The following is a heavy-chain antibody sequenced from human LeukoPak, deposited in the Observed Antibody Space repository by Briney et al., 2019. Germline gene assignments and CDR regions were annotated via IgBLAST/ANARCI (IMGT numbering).Heavy chain of an antibody. Sequence: SETLSLTCTVSGGSISSSGYYWGWIRQPPGKELEWIGSIYYSGSTYYNPSLKSRVTISVDTSKNQFSLKLSSVTAADTAVYYCARARQRWLQYPDAFDIWGQGTMVTVSS. CDR2: IYYSGST. CDR3: ARARQRWLQYPDAFDI. J-gene: IGHJ3*02. V-gene: IGHV4-39*07. D-gene: IGHD5-24*01. CDR1: GGSISSSGYY.